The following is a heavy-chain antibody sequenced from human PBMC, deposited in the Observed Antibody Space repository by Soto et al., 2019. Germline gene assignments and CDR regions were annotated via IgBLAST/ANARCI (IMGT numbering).Heavy chain of an antibody. CDR1: GFTVSSNY. D-gene: IGHD6-13*01. CDR3: ARVGLSSSWLNWYFDL. CDR2: IYSGGST. V-gene: IGHV3-66*01. Sequence: EVQLVESGGGLVQPGGSLRLSCAASGFTVSSNYMSWVRQAPGKGLEWVSVIYSGGSTYYADSVKGRFTISRDNSKNTLYLQMKSLRAEDTAVYYCARVGLSSSWLNWYFDLWGRGTLVTVSS. J-gene: IGHJ2*01.